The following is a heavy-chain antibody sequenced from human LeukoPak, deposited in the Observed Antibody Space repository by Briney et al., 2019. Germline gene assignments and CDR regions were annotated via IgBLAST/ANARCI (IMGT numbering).Heavy chain of an antibody. V-gene: IGHV1-18*01. J-gene: IGHJ4*02. CDR2: ISAYNGNT. Sequence: GASVKVSCKASGYTFTSYGISWARQAPGQGLEWMGWISAYNGNTNYAQKLQGRVTMTTDTSTSTAYMELRSLRSDDTAVYYCARNLGSYDYVWGSYRSLAFDYWGQGTLVTVSS. CDR1: GYTFTSYG. D-gene: IGHD3-16*02. CDR3: ARNLGSYDYVWGSYRSLAFDY.